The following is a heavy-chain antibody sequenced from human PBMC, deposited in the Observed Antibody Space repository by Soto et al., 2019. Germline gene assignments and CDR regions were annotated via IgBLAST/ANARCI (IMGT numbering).Heavy chain of an antibody. J-gene: IGHJ6*03. CDR3: ARIKSGATMVRGVIMDV. CDR2: IYYSGST. CDR1: GGSISSSSYY. D-gene: IGHD3-10*01. Sequence: PSETLSLTCTVSGGSISSSSYYWGWIRQPPGKGLEWIGSIYYSGSTYYNPSLKSRVTISVDTSKNQFSLKLSSVTAADTAVYYCARIKSGATMVRGVIMDVWGKGTTVT. V-gene: IGHV4-39*01.